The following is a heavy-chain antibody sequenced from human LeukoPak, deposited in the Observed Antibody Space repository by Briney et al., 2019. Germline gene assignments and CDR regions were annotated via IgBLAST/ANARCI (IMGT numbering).Heavy chain of an antibody. CDR2: ISAYNGNT. CDR1: GYTFTSYG. J-gene: IGHJ4*02. V-gene: IGHV1-18*01. D-gene: IGHD3-22*01. Sequence: GASVKVSCKASGYTFTSYGISWVRQAPGQGLEWMGWISAYNGNTNYAQKLQGRVTMTTDTSTSTAYMELRSLRSDDTAVYYCARDAPITMIVVKHKIDYWGQGTLVTVSS. CDR3: ARDAPITMIVVKHKIDY.